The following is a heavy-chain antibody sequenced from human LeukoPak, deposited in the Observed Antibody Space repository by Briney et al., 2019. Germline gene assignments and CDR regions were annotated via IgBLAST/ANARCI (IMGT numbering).Heavy chain of an antibody. J-gene: IGHJ4*02. V-gene: IGHV1-69*06. CDR3: ARDLRRGSSSWYVSGGDY. CDR1: GGTFSSYA. Sequence: SVKVSCKASGGTFSSYAISWVRQAPGQGLEWMGGIIPIFGTANYAQKFQGRVTITADKSTSTAYMELSSLRSEDTAVYYCARDLRRGSSSWYVSGGDYWGQGTLVTVSS. D-gene: IGHD6-13*01. CDR2: IIPIFGTA.